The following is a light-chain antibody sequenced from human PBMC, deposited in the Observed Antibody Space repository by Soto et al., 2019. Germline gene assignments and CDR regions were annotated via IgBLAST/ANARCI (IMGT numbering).Light chain of an antibody. CDR3: QRYGSSPIT. V-gene: IGKV3-20*01. J-gene: IGKJ5*01. CDR1: QSVISTY. CDR2: GAS. Sequence: EIVLTQSPGTLSLSPGERATLSCRASQSVISTYFAWYQQKPGQAPRLLIYGASSRATGIPDRFSGSGSGTDFTLTISRLEPEDFAVYYCQRYGSSPITFGQGTRLEIK.